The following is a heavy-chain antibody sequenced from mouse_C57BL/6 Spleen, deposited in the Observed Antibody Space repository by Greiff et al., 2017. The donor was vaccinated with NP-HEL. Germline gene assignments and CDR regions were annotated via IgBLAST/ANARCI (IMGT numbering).Heavy chain of an antibody. CDR1: GFSLSTFGMG. CDR2: IWWDDDK. D-gene: IGHD2-2*01. Sequence: QVTLKECGPGILQPSQTLSLTCSFSGFSLSTFGMGVGWIRQPSGKGLEWLAHIWWDDDKYYNPALKSRLTISKDTSKNQVFLKIANVDTADTATYYCARSVYYGYDEGFAYWGQGTLVTVSA. V-gene: IGHV8-8*01. CDR3: ARSVYYGYDEGFAY. J-gene: IGHJ3*01.